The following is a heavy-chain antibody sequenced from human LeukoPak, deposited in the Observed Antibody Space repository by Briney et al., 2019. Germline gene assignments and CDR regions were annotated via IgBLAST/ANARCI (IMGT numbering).Heavy chain of an antibody. V-gene: IGHV3-23*01. CDR3: AKDRIYADGLWDFDY. J-gene: IGHJ4*02. CDR1: GFSVSNKY. Sequence: GESLRLSCAASGFSVSNKYMSWVRQAPGEGLKWVSGILVNGGTYYADSVKGRFTISRDNSKNTLYLQMNSLRADDTAVYYCAKDRIYADGLWDFDYWGQGTLVTVSS. D-gene: IGHD3-10*01. CDR2: ILVNGGT.